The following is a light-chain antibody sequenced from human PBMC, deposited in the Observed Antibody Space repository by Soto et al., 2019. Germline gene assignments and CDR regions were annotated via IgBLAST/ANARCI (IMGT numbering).Light chain of an antibody. V-gene: IGKV3-11*01. J-gene: IGKJ1*01. Sequence: EIVLTQSPATLSLSPGERATLSCRASQSVSSYLAWYQQKPGQAPRLLIYDASNRATGIPARFSGSGSGTDFTLTISSLEREDFAVYYCQQRSNAFGQGTKVEIK. CDR2: DAS. CDR3: QQRSNA. CDR1: QSVSSY.